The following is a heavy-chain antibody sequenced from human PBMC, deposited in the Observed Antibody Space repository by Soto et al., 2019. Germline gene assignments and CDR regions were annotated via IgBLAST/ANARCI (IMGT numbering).Heavy chain of an antibody. CDR2: TYYRSKWYN. Sequence: QSQTLSLTCAISGDSVSSNSAAWTWIRQSPSRGLEWLGRTYYRSKWYNDYAVSVKSRITINPDTSKNQFSLQLNSVTPEDTAVYYCARVEAAAGPFDYWGQGTLVTVSS. J-gene: IGHJ4*02. D-gene: IGHD6-13*01. CDR3: ARVEAAAGPFDY. V-gene: IGHV6-1*01. CDR1: GDSVSSNSAA.